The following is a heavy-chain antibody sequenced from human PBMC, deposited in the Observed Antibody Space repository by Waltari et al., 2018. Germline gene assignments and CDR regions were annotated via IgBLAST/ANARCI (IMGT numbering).Heavy chain of an antibody. Sequence: VQLVQSGAEVKKPGSSVKVSCKASGGPFSSYAISWVRQATGQGLEWMGGIIPIFGTANYSQKFHGRLTITADESTSTAYMELSSLRAEDTAVYYCARGYYGSGSYYNNWFDPWGQVTLVTVSS. CDR3: ARGYYGSGSYYNNWFDP. J-gene: IGHJ5*02. CDR1: GGPFSSYA. V-gene: IGHV1-69*13. D-gene: IGHD3-10*01. CDR2: IIPIFGTA.